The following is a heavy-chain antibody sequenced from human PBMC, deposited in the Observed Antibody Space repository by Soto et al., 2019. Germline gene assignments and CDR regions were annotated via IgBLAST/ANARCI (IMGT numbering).Heavy chain of an antibody. CDR3: ARGRVSYSSGGYVIDY. CDR2: INAGNGNT. V-gene: IGHV1-3*01. D-gene: IGHD6-19*01. CDR1: GYTFTSYA. Sequence: QVQLVQSGAEVKKPGASVKVSCKASGYTFTSYAMHWVRQAPGQRLEWMGWINAGNGNTKYSQKFQGRVNITRDTSASTAYMELSRLRSEDTAVYYCARGRVSYSSGGYVIDYWGQGTLVTVSS. J-gene: IGHJ4*02.